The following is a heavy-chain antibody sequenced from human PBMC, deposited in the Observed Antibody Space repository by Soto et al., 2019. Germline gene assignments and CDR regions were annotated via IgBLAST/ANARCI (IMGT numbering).Heavy chain of an antibody. D-gene: IGHD3-22*01. Sequence: GGSLRLSFAAAGVTFRIYAMSWVRQTPGKGLEWVSTITAGGGSTYYADSVKGRFTISRDNSKNTLYLQMNSLRAEDTAVYYCAKEDYYESSGYYALGYWGQGTLVTVSS. V-gene: IGHV3-23*01. CDR3: AKEDYYESSGYYALGY. J-gene: IGHJ4*02. CDR1: GVTFRIYA. CDR2: ITAGGGST.